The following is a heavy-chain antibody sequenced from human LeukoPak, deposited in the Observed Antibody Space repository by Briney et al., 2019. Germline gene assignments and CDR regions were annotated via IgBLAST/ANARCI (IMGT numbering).Heavy chain of an antibody. J-gene: IGHJ6*02. CDR3: ARGTAMVLPYYYYGMDV. V-gene: IGHV6-1*01. CDR2: TYYRSKWNN. Sequence: SQTLSLTCAISGDIVSSNSAAWNWIRQSPSRGLEWLGRTYYRSKWNNDYAVSVKSRITINPDTSKNQFSLQLNSVTPEDTAVYYCARGTAMVLPYYYYGMDVWGQGTTVTVSS. CDR1: GDIVSSNSAA. D-gene: IGHD5-18*01.